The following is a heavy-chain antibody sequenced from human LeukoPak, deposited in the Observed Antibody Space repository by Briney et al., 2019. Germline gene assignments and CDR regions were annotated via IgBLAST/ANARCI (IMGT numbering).Heavy chain of an antibody. CDR2: INSDGSST. CDR1: GFTFSSYW. CDR3: ARSLEYCSSTSCYATFDY. Sequence: GGSLRLSFAASGFTFSSYWMHWVRQAPGKGLVWVSRINSDGSSTSYADSVKGRFTISRDNAKNTLYLQMNSLRAEDTAVYYCARSLEYCSSTSCYATFDYWGQGTLVTVSS. V-gene: IGHV3-74*01. D-gene: IGHD2-2*01. J-gene: IGHJ4*02.